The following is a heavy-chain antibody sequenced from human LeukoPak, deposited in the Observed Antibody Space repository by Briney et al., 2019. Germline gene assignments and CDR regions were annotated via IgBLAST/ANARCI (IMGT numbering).Heavy chain of an antibody. Sequence: PSETLSLTCTVSGGSISSYYWSWIRQPPGKGLEWIGYIYYSRSTNYNPSLKSRVTISVDTSKNQFSLKLSSVTAADTAVYYCARRPQYGSYDYWGQGTLVTVSS. CDR2: IYYSRST. D-gene: IGHD4-17*01. CDR3: ARRPQYGSYDY. CDR1: GGSISSYY. J-gene: IGHJ4*02. V-gene: IGHV4-59*08.